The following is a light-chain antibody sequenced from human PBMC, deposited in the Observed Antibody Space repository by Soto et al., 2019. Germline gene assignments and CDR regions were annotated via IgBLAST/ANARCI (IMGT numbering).Light chain of an antibody. CDR3: SSFTGSNYV. V-gene: IGLV2-14*03. J-gene: IGLJ1*01. CDR2: DVS. CDR1: ISDVGGYKF. Sequence: QSVLTQPASVSGSPGQSITISCTGTISDVGGYKFVSWYQQYPGKAPKLMICDVSNRPSGVSNRFYGSKSGNTASLTISGLQAEDEADYYCSSFTGSNYVVGTGTKLTVL.